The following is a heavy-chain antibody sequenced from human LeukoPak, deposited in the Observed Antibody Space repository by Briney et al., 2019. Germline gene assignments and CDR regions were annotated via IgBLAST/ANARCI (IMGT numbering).Heavy chain of an antibody. J-gene: IGHJ4*02. CDR1: GGTFSSYG. CDR3: ARDGLDIVATIHYYFDY. CDR2: IIPILGIA. Sequence: RASVKVSXKASGGTFSSYGISWVRQAPGQGLEWMGGIIPILGIANYAQKFQGRVTITADKSTSTAYMELSSLRSEDTAVYYCARDGLDIVATIHYYFDYWGQGTLVTVSS. V-gene: IGHV1-69*04. D-gene: IGHD5-12*01.